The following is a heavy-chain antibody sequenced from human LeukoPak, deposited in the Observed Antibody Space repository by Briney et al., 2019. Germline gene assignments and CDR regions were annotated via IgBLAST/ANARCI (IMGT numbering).Heavy chain of an antibody. Sequence: ASVKVSCKASGYTFTSYDINWVRQASGQGLEWMGWMNPNSGNADYAQNFQGRVTMTRDTSISTAYMELSSLRSDDTAVYYCAREGEGEVTAIDYWGQGTLVTVSS. CDR2: MNPNSGNA. D-gene: IGHD2-21*02. V-gene: IGHV1-8*01. CDR3: AREGEGEVTAIDY. CDR1: GYTFTSYD. J-gene: IGHJ4*02.